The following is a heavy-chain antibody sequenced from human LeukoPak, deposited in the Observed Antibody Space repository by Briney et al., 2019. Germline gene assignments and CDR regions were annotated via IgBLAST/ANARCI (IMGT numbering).Heavy chain of an antibody. D-gene: IGHD2-2*02. J-gene: IGHJ6*03. CDR3: ASIGYCSSTSCYSLHHYYYMDV. V-gene: IGHV3-21*01. Sequence: PGGSLRLSCAASGFTFSSYSMNWVRQAPGKGLEWVSSISSSSSYIYYADSVKGRFTISRDNAKNSLYLQMNSLRAEDTAVYYCASIGYCSSTSCYSLHHYYYMDVWGKGTTVTVSS. CDR1: GFTFSSYS. CDR2: ISSSSSYI.